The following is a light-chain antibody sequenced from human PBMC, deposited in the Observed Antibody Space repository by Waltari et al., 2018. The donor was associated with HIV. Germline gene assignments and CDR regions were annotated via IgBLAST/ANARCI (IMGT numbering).Light chain of an antibody. J-gene: IGKJ4*01. Sequence: IVMTQSPATLSVSPGERATLSCSASENVINNLSWYPQKPGQPPRPLLFGASTRATDIPARFSGSGSGTEFTLTINSLQPEDSAIYYCQQYGKWPHNFGGGTKVEVK. CDR1: ENVINN. CDR3: QQYGKWPHN. V-gene: IGKV3-15*01. CDR2: GAS.